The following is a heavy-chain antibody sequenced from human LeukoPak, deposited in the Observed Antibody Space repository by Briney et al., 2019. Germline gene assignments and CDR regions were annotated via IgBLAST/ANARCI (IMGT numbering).Heavy chain of an antibody. CDR1: GYSISSGYY. V-gene: IGHV4-38-2*02. CDR2: IYHSGST. J-gene: IGHJ5*02. CDR3: ARDWWFDP. Sequence: SETLSLTCTVSGYSISSGYYWGWLRPPPGEGLGWIGSIYHSGSTYYNPSLKSRVTISVDTSKNQFSLKLSSVTAADTAVYYCARDWWFDPWGQGTLVTVSS.